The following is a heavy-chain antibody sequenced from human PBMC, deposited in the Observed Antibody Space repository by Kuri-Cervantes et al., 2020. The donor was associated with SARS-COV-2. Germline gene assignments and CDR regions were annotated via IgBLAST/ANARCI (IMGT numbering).Heavy chain of an antibody. Sequence: ASVKVSCKVSGYTLTELSMHWVRQAPGKGLEWMGGFDPEDGETIYAQKFQGRVTMTEDTSTDTAYMELSSLRSDDTAVYYCAREIALLEYSSSSVPWFDPWGQGTLVNVSS. D-gene: IGHD6-6*01. CDR2: FDPEDGET. CDR3: AREIALLEYSSSSVPWFDP. CDR1: GYTLTELS. J-gene: IGHJ5*02. V-gene: IGHV1-24*01.